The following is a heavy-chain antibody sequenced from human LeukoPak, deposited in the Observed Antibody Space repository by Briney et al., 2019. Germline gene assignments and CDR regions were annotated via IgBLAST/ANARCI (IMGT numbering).Heavy chain of an antibody. CDR2: IYYSGGT. CDR3: VRGPNYVRGSYRYFDY. V-gene: IGHV4-30-4*01. Sequence: SETLSLTCTVSGASVSSGDYYWSWIRQPPGKGLEWIGNIYYSGGTYYNPSLPSLKSRLTISVDTSKNQFSLRLTSVTAADTAVYFCVRGPNYVRGSYRYFDYWGQGSLVTVYS. D-gene: IGHD3-16*02. J-gene: IGHJ4*02. CDR1: GASVSSGDYY.